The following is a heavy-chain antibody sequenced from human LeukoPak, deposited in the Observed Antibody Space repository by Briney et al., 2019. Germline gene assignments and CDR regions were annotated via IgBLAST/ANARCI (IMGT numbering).Heavy chain of an antibody. CDR3: ARVNTHWGVDY. Sequence: GGSLRLSCEASGFTFSGYWMYWVRQVPGKGLVWLSQINSEGRSTNYADSVKGRFTISRDNAKYTLYLQMNNLRAEDTAVYYCARVNTHWGVDYWGQGTLVTVSS. J-gene: IGHJ4*02. CDR1: GFTFSGYW. V-gene: IGHV3-74*01. CDR2: INSEGRST. D-gene: IGHD7-27*01.